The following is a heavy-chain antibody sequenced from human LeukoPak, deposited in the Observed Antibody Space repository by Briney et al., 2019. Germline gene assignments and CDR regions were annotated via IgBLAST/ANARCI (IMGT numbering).Heavy chain of an antibody. CDR2: ITWESATI. D-gene: IGHD6-19*01. CDR1: GFTFDDYA. J-gene: IGHJ1*01. CDR3: AKGDNSGWYGDFQH. V-gene: IGHV3-9*01. Sequence: PGGSLRLSCAASGFTFDDYAMHWVRQGPGKGLEWVSGITWESATIGYAGSVKGRFTISRDNAENSLYLQMNSLRPEDTAFYYCAKGDNSGWYGDFQHWGQGTLVTVSS.